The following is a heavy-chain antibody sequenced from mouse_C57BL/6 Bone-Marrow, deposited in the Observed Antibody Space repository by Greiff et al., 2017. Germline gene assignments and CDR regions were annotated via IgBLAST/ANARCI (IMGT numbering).Heavy chain of an antibody. CDR1: GYTFTNYW. D-gene: IGHD4-1*01. CDR2: IYTGGGYT. V-gene: IGHV1-63*01. Sequence: QVQLQQSGAELVRPGTSVKMSCKASGYTFTNYWIGWAKQRPGHGLEWIGDIYTGGGYTNYNEKLKGKATLTADKSSSTAYMQFSSLTSEDSAIYYCARGLGRHYFDFWGQGTTLTVSS. J-gene: IGHJ2*01. CDR3: ARGLGRHYFDF.